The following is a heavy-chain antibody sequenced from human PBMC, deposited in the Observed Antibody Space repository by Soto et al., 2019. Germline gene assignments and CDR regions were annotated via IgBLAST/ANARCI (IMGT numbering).Heavy chain of an antibody. V-gene: IGHV3-48*01. J-gene: IGHJ2*01. CDR3: ARDPSRGSDWARYLDL. D-gene: IGHD1-26*01. CDR1: GFRFSNYA. CDR2: ISGSSSNI. Sequence: EVQLVESGGGLVQPGGSRRLSCAASGFRFSNYAMDWVRQAPGKGLEWVSYISGSSSNIRYADSVKGRFTISRDNAKSSGDLQMNSLRADDTAVYYCARDPSRGSDWARYLDLWGRGTMVTVSS.